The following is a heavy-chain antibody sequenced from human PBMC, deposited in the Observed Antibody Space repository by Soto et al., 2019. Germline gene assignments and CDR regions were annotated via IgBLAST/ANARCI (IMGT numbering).Heavy chain of an antibody. J-gene: IGHJ1*01. D-gene: IGHD1-7*01. CDR3: ARETGENWTYEAH. CDR1: GVSISSGDYC. Sequence: ADPLSLTCTVAGVSISSGDYCLRWIRPPPGKGLEWIGRITINGNTQKNPSFKSRVTMSIDTSRNHFSLNLQSATAADTALYYCARETGENWTYEAHWGPGTRVTLSS. CDR2: ITINGNT. V-gene: IGHV4-39*07.